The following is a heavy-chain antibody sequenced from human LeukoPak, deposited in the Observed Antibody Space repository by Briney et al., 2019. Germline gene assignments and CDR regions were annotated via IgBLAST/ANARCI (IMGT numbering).Heavy chain of an antibody. D-gene: IGHD4-17*01. CDR2: IYYRGST. J-gene: IGHJ4*02. V-gene: IGHV4-59*01. CDR3: ARGGDYGDLRYFDY. Sequence: PSETLSLTCTVSSGSINNYYWSWIRQPPGKGLEWIGYIYYRGSTNYNPSLKSRVTFSVDTSKNQFSLKLNSVTAADTAVYYCARGGDYGDLRYFDYWGQGTLVTVSS. CDR1: SGSINNYY.